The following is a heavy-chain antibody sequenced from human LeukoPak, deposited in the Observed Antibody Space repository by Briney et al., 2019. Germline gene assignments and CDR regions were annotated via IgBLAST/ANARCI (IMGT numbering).Heavy chain of an antibody. J-gene: IGHJ4*02. Sequence: SETLSLTCAVYGGSFSGYYWSWIRQPPGKGLEWIGEINHSGSTNYNPSLKSRVTISVDTSKNQFSLKLSSVTAADTAVCYCARGTVAVAFDYWGQGTLVTASS. D-gene: IGHD6-19*01. CDR3: ARGTVAVAFDY. CDR2: INHSGST. CDR1: GGSFSGYY. V-gene: IGHV4-34*01.